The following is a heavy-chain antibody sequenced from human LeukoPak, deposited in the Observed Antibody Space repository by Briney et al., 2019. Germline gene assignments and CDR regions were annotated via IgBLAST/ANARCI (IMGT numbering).Heavy chain of an antibody. J-gene: IGHJ6*02. CDR1: GFTFSSYA. CDR2: ISGSGGST. CDR3: AREMDYGDYPLLSMDV. V-gene: IGHV3-23*01. D-gene: IGHD4-17*01. Sequence: PGGSLRLSCAASGFTFSSYAMSWVRQAPGKGLEWVSAISGSGGSTYYADSVKGRFTISRDNAKNSLYLQMNSLRAEDTAVYYCAREMDYGDYPLLSMDVWGQGTTVTVSS.